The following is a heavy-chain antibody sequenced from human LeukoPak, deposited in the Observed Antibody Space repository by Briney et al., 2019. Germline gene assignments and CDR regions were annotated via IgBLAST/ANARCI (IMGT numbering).Heavy chain of an antibody. CDR2: IYTSGST. CDR1: GDSVNTYY. V-gene: IGHV4-4*08. J-gene: IGHJ4*02. D-gene: IGHD3-22*01. CDR3: ARAYDSSGIDY. Sequence: PSETLSLTCTVSGDSVNTYYWSWIRQPPGKGLEWIGRIYTSGSTNYNPSLKSRVTISVDTSKNQFSLKLSSVTAAATAVYYCARAYDSSGIDYWGQGTLVTVSS.